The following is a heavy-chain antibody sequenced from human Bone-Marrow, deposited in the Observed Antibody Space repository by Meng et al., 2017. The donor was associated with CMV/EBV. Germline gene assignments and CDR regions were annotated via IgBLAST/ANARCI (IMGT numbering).Heavy chain of an antibody. Sequence: GESLKISCAASGFTFRSYGMHWVRQAPGKGLEWVAVISYDGSNKYYADSVKGRFTISRDNSKNTLYLQMNSLRAEDTAVYYCARGACSSTSCYWGEAFDISGQGTMVTVSS. CDR2: ISYDGSNK. J-gene: IGHJ3*02. CDR1: GFTFRSYG. D-gene: IGHD2-2*01. V-gene: IGHV3-30*19. CDR3: ARGACSSTSCYWGEAFDI.